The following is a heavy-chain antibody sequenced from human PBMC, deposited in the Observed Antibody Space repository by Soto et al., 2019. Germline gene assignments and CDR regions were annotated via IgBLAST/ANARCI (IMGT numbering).Heavy chain of an antibody. CDR1: GFTFSGYW. V-gene: IGHV3-7*05. Sequence: EVQLVESGGGLVQPGGSLRLSCAASGFTFSGYWMSWVRQAPGKGLEWVANIKQDGSEQFYVDSVKGRFTISRDKAKNSLYLQMNSLRAEDTAVYYCAREAVWGQGTTVTVSS. CDR2: IKQDGSEQ. CDR3: AREAV. J-gene: IGHJ6*02.